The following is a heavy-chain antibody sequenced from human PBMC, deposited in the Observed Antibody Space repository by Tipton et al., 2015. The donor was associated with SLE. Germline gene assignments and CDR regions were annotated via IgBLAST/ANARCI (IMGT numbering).Heavy chain of an antibody. CDR1: GFTFSSYA. CDR3: ARDTKWAVGY. J-gene: IGHJ4*02. Sequence: SLRLSCAASGFTFSSYAMHWVRQAPGKGLEWVAVISYDGSNKYYADSVKGRFTISRDNSKNTLYLQMNSLRAEDTAVYYCARDTKWAVGYWGQGTLVTVSS. CDR2: ISYDGSNK. V-gene: IGHV3-30-3*01. D-gene: IGHD1-26*01.